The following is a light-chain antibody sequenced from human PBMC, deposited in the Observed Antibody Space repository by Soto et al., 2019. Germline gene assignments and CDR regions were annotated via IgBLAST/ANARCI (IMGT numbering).Light chain of an antibody. CDR1: QSVSSNH. J-gene: IGKJ1*01. Sequence: VLTQSPGTLSLSPGERATPYCRASQSVSSNHLAWYQQKPGQAPRLLIYGGSSRATGIPVRFSGTGSETDFTLTITRLEPEDFAMYYCQQYSSSRTFGQGTKVEIK. CDR3: QQYSSSRT. CDR2: GGS. V-gene: IGKV3-20*01.